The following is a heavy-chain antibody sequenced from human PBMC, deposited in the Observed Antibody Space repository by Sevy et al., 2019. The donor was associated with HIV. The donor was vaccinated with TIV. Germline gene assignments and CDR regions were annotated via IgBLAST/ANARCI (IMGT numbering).Heavy chain of an antibody. V-gene: IGHV3-21*01. J-gene: IGHJ6*02. Sequence: GGSLRLSCATSGFNFSTYRMNWVRQAPGKGLEWVSSITGLSSYIFYVDSVRGRFTISRDNTKNSLYLQMNSLRAEDTALYYCARALVNWDGMDVWGQGTTVTVSS. CDR2: ITGLSSYI. CDR3: ARALVNWDGMDV. CDR1: GFNFSTYR. D-gene: IGHD7-27*01.